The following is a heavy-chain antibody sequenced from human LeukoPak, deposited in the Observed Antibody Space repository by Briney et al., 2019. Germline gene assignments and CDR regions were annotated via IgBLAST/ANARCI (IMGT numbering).Heavy chain of an antibody. Sequence: GGSLRLSCAASGFTFSSYSMNWVRQAPGKGLEWVSSISSSSSYIYYADSVKGRFTISRDNAKNSLYLQMNSLRAEDTAVYYCAKDQRYYDSSGPFGYWGQGTLVTVSS. J-gene: IGHJ4*02. D-gene: IGHD3-22*01. CDR1: GFTFSSYS. V-gene: IGHV3-21*01. CDR2: ISSSSSYI. CDR3: AKDQRYYDSSGPFGY.